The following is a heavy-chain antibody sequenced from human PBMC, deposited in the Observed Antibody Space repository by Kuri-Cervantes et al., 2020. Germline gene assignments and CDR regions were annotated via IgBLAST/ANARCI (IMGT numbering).Heavy chain of an antibody. CDR1: GFTFSSYG. D-gene: IGHD1-20*01. Sequence: GESLKISCAASGFTFSSYGMHWVRQAPGKGLEWVAVISYDGSNKYYADSVKGRFTISRDNSKNTLYLQTNSLRAGDTAVYYCARGPITGNRFDYWGQGTLVTVSS. V-gene: IGHV3-30*03. CDR2: ISYDGSNK. CDR3: ARGPITGNRFDY. J-gene: IGHJ4*02.